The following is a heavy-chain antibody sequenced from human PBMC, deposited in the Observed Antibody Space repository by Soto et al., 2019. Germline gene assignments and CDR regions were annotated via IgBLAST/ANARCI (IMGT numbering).Heavy chain of an antibody. CDR1: GYTFISYA. CDR3: ARDLAALSLSPWFDP. D-gene: IGHD6-6*01. V-gene: IGHV1-3*01. Sequence: ASVKVSCKSSGYTFISYAMHLVRQAPGQRLEWMGWINAGNGNTKYSQKFQGRVTITRDTSASTAYMELSSLRSEDTAVYYCARDLAALSLSPWFDPWGQGTLVPVSS. J-gene: IGHJ5*02. CDR2: INAGNGNT.